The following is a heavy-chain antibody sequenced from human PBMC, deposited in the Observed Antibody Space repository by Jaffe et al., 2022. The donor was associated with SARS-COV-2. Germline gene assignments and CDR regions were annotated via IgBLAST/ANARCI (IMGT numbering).Heavy chain of an antibody. CDR2: INPSGGST. Sequence: QVQLVQSGAEVKKPGASVKVSCKASGYTFTSYYMHWVRQAPGQGLEWMGIINPSGGSTSYAQKFQGRVTMTRDTSTSTVYMELSSLRSEDTAVYYCARDLSRITIFGVVKRRHGMDVWGQGTTVTVSS. D-gene: IGHD3-3*01. CDR1: GYTFTSYY. V-gene: IGHV1-46*01. CDR3: ARDLSRITIFGVVKRRHGMDV. J-gene: IGHJ6*02.